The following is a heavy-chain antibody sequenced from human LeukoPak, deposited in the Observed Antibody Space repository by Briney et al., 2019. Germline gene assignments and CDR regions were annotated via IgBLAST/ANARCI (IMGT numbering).Heavy chain of an antibody. V-gene: IGHV4-4*09. Sequence: SETLSLTCTASGASISTYYWSWIRQPPGEGLEWIAYIAPSGGAVYNPSLNSRLIVSVDMSKNQFSLKLNSVTAADTAVYYCARHVATTVTRGYSCHPMDVWGKGTTVSVSS. J-gene: IGHJ6*03. D-gene: IGHD4-17*01. CDR1: GASISTYY. CDR3: ARHVATTVTRGYSCHPMDV. CDR2: IAPSGGA.